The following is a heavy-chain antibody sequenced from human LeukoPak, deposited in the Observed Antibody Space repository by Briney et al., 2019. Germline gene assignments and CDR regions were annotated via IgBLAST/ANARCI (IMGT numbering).Heavy chain of an antibody. J-gene: IGHJ5*02. CDR3: ARADRLDGAPYLIGP. V-gene: IGHV1-2*02. D-gene: IGHD2-21*01. Sequence: ASVKVSCKPSGYTFTDYYMHRVRQAPGQGLEWMGWINPNSGVTSSAQKFHGRVTMTRDTSITTVYMEVRWLTSDDTAIYYCARADRLDGAPYLIGPWGQGTLVTVSS. CDR1: GYTFTDYY. CDR2: INPNSGVT.